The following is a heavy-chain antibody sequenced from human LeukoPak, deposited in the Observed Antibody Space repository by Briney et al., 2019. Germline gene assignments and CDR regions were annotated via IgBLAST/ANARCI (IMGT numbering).Heavy chain of an antibody. CDR3: ARGGQYYDILTGYYTGRVPFDY. D-gene: IGHD3-9*01. J-gene: IGHJ4*02. CDR1: GGSFSGYY. V-gene: IGHV4-34*01. Sequence: SETLSLTCAVYGGSFSGYYWSWIRQPPGKGLEWIGEINHSGSTNYNPSLKSRGTISVDTSKNQFSLKLSSVTAAATAVYYCARGGQYYDILTGYYTGRVPFDYWGQGTLVTVSS. CDR2: INHSGST.